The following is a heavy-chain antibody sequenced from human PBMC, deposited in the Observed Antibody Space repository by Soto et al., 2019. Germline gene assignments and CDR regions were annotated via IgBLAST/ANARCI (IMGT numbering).Heavy chain of an antibody. CDR3: VKGFRFFSGSLAS. J-gene: IGHJ4*02. Sequence: VESLILSGSASGITFSSYAMHWVRQAPGKGLEYVSAVSSNGGGTYYAYSLKGRCAISRKNSKNTLYLQMSSRRAEDTVFYYCVKGFRFFSGSLASGGKGPLVPVSP. V-gene: IGHV3-64D*06. CDR1: GITFSSYA. CDR2: VSSNGGGT. D-gene: IGHD3-3*01.